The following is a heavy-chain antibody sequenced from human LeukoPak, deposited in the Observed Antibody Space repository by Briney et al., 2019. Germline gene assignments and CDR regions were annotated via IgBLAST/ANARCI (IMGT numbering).Heavy chain of an antibody. CDR2: ISSSSSYI. J-gene: IGHJ4*02. CDR3: ARVSYCGGDCSTGSFDY. V-gene: IGHV3-21*01. CDR1: GFTFSSYS. D-gene: IGHD2-21*02. Sequence: GGSLRLSCAASGFTFSSYSMNWVRQAPGKGLEWVSSISSSSSYIYYADSVKGRFTISRDNDKNSLYLQMNSLRAEDTAVYYCARVSYCGGDCSTGSFDYWGQGTLVTVSS.